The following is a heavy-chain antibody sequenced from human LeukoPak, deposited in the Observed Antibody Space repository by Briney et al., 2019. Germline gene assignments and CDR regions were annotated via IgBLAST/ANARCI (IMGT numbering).Heavy chain of an antibody. D-gene: IGHD6-19*01. CDR3: ARDQLAVAGYYYYGMDV. CDR2: IIPIFGTA. Sequence: SVKVSCKASGGTFSSYAISWVRQAPGQGLEWMGGIIPIFGTANYAQKFQGRVTITADESTSTAYMELSSLRSEDTAVYYCARDQLAVAGYYYYGMDVWGQGTTVTVSS. CDR1: GGTFSSYA. J-gene: IGHJ6*02. V-gene: IGHV1-69*13.